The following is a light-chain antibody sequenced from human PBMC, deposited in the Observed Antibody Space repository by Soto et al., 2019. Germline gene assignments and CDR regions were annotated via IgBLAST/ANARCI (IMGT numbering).Light chain of an antibody. CDR2: DDS. Sequence: SSELTQTPSVSAAPGQAARITCGGNNIGIKTVHWYQQKPGQAPVLVVYDDSDRPSGIPERFSGSNSGNTATLTISRVEAGDEADYYCQVWDSTSDHYVFGTGTKVTVL. V-gene: IGLV3-21*02. CDR3: QVWDSTSDHYV. J-gene: IGLJ1*01. CDR1: NIGIKT.